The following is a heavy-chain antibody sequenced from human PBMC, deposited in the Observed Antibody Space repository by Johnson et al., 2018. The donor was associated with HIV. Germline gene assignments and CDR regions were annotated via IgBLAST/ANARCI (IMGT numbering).Heavy chain of an antibody. CDR1: GFTFSSYA. Sequence: QVQLVESGGGVVQPGRSLRLSCAASGFTFSSYAMHWVRQAPGKGLEWVAVISYDGSNKYYADSVKGRFTISRDNSKNTLYLQMNSLRAEDTAVYYCASSESFGAFDIWGQGTMVTVSS. J-gene: IGHJ3*02. D-gene: IGHD1-26*01. CDR3: ASSESFGAFDI. V-gene: IGHV3-30*14. CDR2: ISYDGSNK.